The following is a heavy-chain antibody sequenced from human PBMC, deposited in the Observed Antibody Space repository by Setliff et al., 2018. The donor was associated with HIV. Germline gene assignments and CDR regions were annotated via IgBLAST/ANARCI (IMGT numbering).Heavy chain of an antibody. D-gene: IGHD5-18*01. CDR2: MYYSGST. V-gene: IGHV4-39*01. Sequence: SETLSLTCIVSGGSISSSSSYWGWIRLPPGKGLEWIGSMYYSGSTYYNSSLKSRVTISVDTSKNQFSLKLSSVTATDTAVYYCARHAIVDTAGRGFDYWGQGTLVTVSS. J-gene: IGHJ4*02. CDR3: ARHAIVDTAGRGFDY. CDR1: GGSISSSSSY.